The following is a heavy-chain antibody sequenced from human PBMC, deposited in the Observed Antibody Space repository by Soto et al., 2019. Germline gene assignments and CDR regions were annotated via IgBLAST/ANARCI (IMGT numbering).Heavy chain of an antibody. CDR3: ARVLSGYGDYIGGFDP. J-gene: IGHJ5*02. V-gene: IGHV1-46*03. CDR1: GYTFTSYG. D-gene: IGHD4-17*01. CDR2: INPSGGST. Sequence: ASVTVSCQASGYTFTSYGISWVRQAPGQGLEWMGIINPSGGSTSYAQKFQGRVTMTRDTSTSTVYMELSSLRSEDTAVYYCARVLSGYGDYIGGFDPWGQGTLVTVSS.